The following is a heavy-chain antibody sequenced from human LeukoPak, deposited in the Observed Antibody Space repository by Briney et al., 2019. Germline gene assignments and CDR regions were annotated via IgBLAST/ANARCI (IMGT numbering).Heavy chain of an antibody. V-gene: IGHV3-23*01. CDR2: ISGIGGIT. D-gene: IGHD3-9*01. CDR1: GFTFSSYA. CDR3: ASVKYFDWYYFDH. Sequence: GGSLRLSCAASGFTFSSYAMNWVRQAPGKGLEWVSSISGIGGITYYADSVKGRFTISRDNSKNTLSLQMNSLRAEDTAIYYCASVKYFDWYYFDHWGQGTLVTVSS. J-gene: IGHJ4*02.